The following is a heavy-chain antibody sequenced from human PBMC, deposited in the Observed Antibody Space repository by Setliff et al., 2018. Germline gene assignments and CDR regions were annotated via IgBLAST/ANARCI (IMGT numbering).Heavy chain of an antibody. V-gene: IGHV4-38-2*02. J-gene: IGHJ3*02. CDR2: IGHTGSI. CDR3: VTHAPNYYDSSGYYLRAFDI. D-gene: IGHD3-22*01. Sequence: LSLTCTVSGYSISSGYIWGWIRQPPGKGLEWVGNIGHTGSINYNPSLKSRLTISRDTSKNQVSLKLNSVTATDTAVYYCVTHAPNYYDSSGYYLRAFDIWGQGTMVTVSS. CDR1: GYSISSGYI.